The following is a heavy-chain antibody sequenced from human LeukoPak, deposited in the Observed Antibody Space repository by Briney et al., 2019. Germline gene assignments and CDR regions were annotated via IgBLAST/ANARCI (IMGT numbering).Heavy chain of an antibody. CDR2: FDPEDGET. CDR3: ALSRFDIVVVPAAMLLDY. Sequence: ASVKVSCKVSGYTLTELSMHWVRQAPGKGLEWMGGFDPEDGETIYAQKFQGRVTMTEDTSTDTAYMELSSLRSEDTAVYYCALSRFDIVVVPAAMLLDYWGQGTLVTVSS. J-gene: IGHJ4*02. CDR1: GYTLTELS. D-gene: IGHD2-2*01. V-gene: IGHV1-24*01.